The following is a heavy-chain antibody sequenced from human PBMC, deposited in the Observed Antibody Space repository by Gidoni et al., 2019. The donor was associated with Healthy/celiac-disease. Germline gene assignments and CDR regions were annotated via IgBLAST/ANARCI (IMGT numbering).Heavy chain of an antibody. V-gene: IGHV1-69*09. J-gene: IGHJ4*02. Sequence: QAQLAQSGAEVKKPGPGVEVSCKASGGTVRRYAIRWVRQPGQGLEWMGRIIPILGIANYAQKFQGRVTITADKSTSTAYMGLSSLRSEDTAVYYCARDRSAIDYFDYWGQGTLVTVSS. CDR3: ARDRSAIDYFDY. CDR2: IIPILGIA. CDR1: GGTVRRYA.